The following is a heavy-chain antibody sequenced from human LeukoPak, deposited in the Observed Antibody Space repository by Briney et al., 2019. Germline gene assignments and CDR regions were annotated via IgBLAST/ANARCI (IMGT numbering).Heavy chain of an antibody. CDR1: GGTFSSYA. CDR3: ASAEGTTGYSSGWRFDY. V-gene: IGHV1-69*04. Sequence: SVKVSCKASGGTFSSYAISWVRQAPGQGLEWMGRIIPILGIANYAQKFQGRVTITADKSTSTAYMELSGLRSEDTAVYYCASAEGTTGYSSGWRFDYWGQGTLVTVSS. D-gene: IGHD6-19*01. J-gene: IGHJ4*02. CDR2: IIPILGIA.